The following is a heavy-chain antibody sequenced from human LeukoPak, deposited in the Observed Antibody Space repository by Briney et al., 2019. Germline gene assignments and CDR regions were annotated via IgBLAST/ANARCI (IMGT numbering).Heavy chain of an antibody. V-gene: IGHV4-4*07. CDR2: IYTSGST. CDR1: GGSISSYY. CDR3: ARGLFQWELLT. D-gene: IGHD1-26*01. J-gene: IGHJ5*02. Sequence: SETLSLTCTVSGGSISSYYWSWIRQPAGKGLEWIGRIYTSGSTNYNPSLKGRITMSVATSKNQFSLKLSSVTAADTAVYYCARGLFQWELLTWGQGTLVTVSS.